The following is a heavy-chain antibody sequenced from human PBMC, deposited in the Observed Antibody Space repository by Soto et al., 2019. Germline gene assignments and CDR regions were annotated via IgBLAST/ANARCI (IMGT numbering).Heavy chain of an antibody. Sequence: PGGSLRLSCAASGFTFSSYAMSWVRQAPGKGLECVSAISDTGGSTYYADSVKGRFTISRDNSKNTLYLQMNSLRAEDTAVYYCAKSYGDGYYFDYWGQGTLVTV. CDR1: GFTFSSYA. J-gene: IGHJ4*02. CDR3: AKSYGDGYYFDY. CDR2: ISDTGGST. D-gene: IGHD4-17*01. V-gene: IGHV3-23*01.